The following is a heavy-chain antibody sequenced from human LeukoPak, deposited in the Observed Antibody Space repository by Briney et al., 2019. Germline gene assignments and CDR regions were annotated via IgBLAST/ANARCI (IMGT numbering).Heavy chain of an antibody. CDR3: ARDVERYSGTYAFDI. CDR2: ISSSSSYI. Sequence: GGPLRLSCAASGFTFSSYSMNWVRQAPGKGLEWVSSISSSSSYIYYADSVKGRFTISRDNAKNSLYLQMNSLRAEDTAVYYCARDVERYSGTYAFDIWGQGTMVTVSS. CDR1: GFTFSSYS. J-gene: IGHJ3*02. V-gene: IGHV3-21*01. D-gene: IGHD1-26*01.